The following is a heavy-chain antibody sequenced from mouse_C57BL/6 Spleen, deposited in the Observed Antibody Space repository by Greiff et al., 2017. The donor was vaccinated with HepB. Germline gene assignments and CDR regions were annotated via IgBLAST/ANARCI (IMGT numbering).Heavy chain of an antibody. V-gene: IGHV1-82*01. CDR3: AIKAYGNYGWFAY. Sequence: QVQLKESGPELVKPGASVKISCKASGYAFSSSWMNWVKQSPEKGLEWIGRIYPGDGDTNYNGKFKGKATLTADKSSSTAYMQLSSLTSEDSAVYFCAIKAYGNYGWFAYWGQGTLVTVSA. J-gene: IGHJ3*01. CDR1: GYAFSSSW. CDR2: IYPGDGDT. D-gene: IGHD2-1*01.